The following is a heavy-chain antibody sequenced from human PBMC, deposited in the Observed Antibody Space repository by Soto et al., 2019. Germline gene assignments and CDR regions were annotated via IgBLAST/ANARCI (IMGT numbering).Heavy chain of an antibody. V-gene: IGHV3-21*01. Sequence: GESLKISCAASGFTFSSYSMNWVRQAPGKGLEWVSSISSSSSYIYYADSVKSRFTISRDNAKNSLYLQKNSLRAEDTAVYYCARGGIAAAGTGNWFDPWGQGTLVTVSS. J-gene: IGHJ5*02. CDR2: ISSSSSYI. D-gene: IGHD6-13*01. CDR1: GFTFSSYS. CDR3: ARGGIAAAGTGNWFDP.